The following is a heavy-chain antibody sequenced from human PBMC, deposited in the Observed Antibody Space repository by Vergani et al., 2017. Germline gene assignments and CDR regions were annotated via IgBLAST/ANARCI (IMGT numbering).Heavy chain of an antibody. J-gene: IGHJ6*03. CDR2: IDHTGRR. CDR1: GGSFTSYH. Sequence: QVQLQQWGGGLLKPSETLSLTCVVNGGSFTSYHWTWIRQSPGEGLEWVGDIDHTGRRDYNPSLKSRFTMSVDKSRNQFSLTLNSVTATDTAIYFCARVNTETNGHLYYYYYIDVWGQGTAVTVS. D-gene: IGHD4-11*01. CDR3: ARVNTETNGHLYYYYYIDV. V-gene: IGHV4-34*01.